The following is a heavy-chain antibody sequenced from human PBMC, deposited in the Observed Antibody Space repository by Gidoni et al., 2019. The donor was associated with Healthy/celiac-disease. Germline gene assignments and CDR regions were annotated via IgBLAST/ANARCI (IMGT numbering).Heavy chain of an antibody. CDR1: GGSVSSGSYY. V-gene: IGHV4-61*01. D-gene: IGHD5-12*01. CDR3: ARLSGYATVALDY. Sequence: TITLTCTVSGGSVSSGSYYWSWIRQPPGKGLEWIGYIYYSGSTNYNPPLKSRVTISVDTSKNQFSLKLSSVTAADTAVYYCARLSGYATVALDYWGQGTLVTVSS. J-gene: IGHJ4*02. CDR2: IYYSGST.